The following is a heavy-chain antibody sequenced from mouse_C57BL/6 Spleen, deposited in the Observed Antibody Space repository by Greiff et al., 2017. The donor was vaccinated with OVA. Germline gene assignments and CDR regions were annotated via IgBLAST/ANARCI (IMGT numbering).Heavy chain of an antibody. CDR3: ARSGYGKEDAMDY. D-gene: IGHD2-1*01. J-gene: IGHJ4*01. CDR2: IHPNSGST. V-gene: IGHV1-64*01. CDR1: GYTFTSYW. Sequence: VQLQQPGAELVKPGASVKLSCKASGYTFTSYWMHWVQQRPGQGLEWIGLIHPNSGSTNYNEKFKSKATLTVDKSSSTAYMQLSSLTSEDSAVYYSARSGYGKEDAMDYWGQGTSVTVSS.